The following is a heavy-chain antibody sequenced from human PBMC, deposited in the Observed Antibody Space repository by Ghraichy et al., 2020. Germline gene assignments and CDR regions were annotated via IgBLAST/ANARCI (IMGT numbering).Heavy chain of an antibody. CDR2: TSRDGSNT. CDR3: ARDDHAPQLGMDV. D-gene: IGHD6-13*01. CDR1: GFTFSDYW. V-gene: IGHV3-74*01. J-gene: IGHJ6*02. Sequence: GGSLRLSCAASGFTFSDYWMHWVRQGPGKGLVWVAHTSRDGSNTRYADSVKGRFTVSRDNAKNTLYLQMNSLRPEDTAIYYCARDDHAPQLGMDVWGQGTTVTVSS.